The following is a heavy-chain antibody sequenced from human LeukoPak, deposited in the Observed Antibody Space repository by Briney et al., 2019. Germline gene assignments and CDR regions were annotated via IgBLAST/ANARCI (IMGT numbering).Heavy chain of an antibody. CDR1: GFTFSSYG. CDR2: IRYDGSNK. V-gene: IGHV3-30*02. D-gene: IGHD1-26*01. CDR3: AKDRKSGRKKVYYFDY. J-gene: IGHJ4*02. Sequence: QPGGSLRLSCAASGFTFSSYGMHWVRQAPGKGLEWVAFIRYDGSNKYYADSVKGRFTISRDNSKNTLYLQMNSLRAEDTAVYYCAKDRKSGRKKVYYFDYWGQGTLVTVSS.